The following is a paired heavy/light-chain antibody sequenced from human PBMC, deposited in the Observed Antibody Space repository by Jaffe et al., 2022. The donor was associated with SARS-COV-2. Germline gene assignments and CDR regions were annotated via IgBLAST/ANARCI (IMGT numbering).Light chain of an antibody. CDR3: QQSYSLPLT. CDR1: ESISSF. Sequence: DILMTQSPSSLSASVGDRITITCRASESISSFLNWYQHKPGKAPKLLIYSASTLRSGVSSKFSGSGSGTDFTLTISSLQPDDFATYYCQQSYSLPLTFGGGTKVEIK. V-gene: IGKV1-39*01. CDR2: SAS. J-gene: IGKJ4*01.
Heavy chain of an antibody. CDR2: INHSGTT. Sequence: QVRLQQWGTGLLKPSETLSLTCAVYGGSLSDYYWSWIRQPPGKGLEWIGEINHSGTTNYNPSLKGRVTTSVDTSKKQFSLKLSSVTAADTAVYYCARCGGGLDGYFYFGMDVWGQGTAVTVSS. J-gene: IGHJ6*02. CDR1: GGSLSDYY. V-gene: IGHV4-34*02. CDR3: ARCGGGLDGYFYFGMDV. D-gene: IGHD3-16*01.